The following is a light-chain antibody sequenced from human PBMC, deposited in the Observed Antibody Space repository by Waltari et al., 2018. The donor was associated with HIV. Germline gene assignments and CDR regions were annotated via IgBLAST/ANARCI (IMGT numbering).Light chain of an antibody. J-gene: IGKJ1*01. V-gene: IGKV1-39*01. CDR1: QTISTY. CDR3: QQTYNTPRT. CDR2: AAS. Sequence: DVQMTQSPSSLSASLGDRVTITCRASQTISTYLSWYQQKPGKAPKVLMFAASTLQSGVPARFSGAGYETDFTLIISSLQPEDFATYYCQQTYNTPRTFGQGTKVEI.